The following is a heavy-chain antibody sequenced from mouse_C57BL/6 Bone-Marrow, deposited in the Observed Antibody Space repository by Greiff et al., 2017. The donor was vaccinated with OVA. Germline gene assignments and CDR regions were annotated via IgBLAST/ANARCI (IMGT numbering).Heavy chain of an antibody. CDR3: ARSGVRLHDY. CDR2: IHPNSGST. V-gene: IGHV1-64*01. D-gene: IGHD2-1*01. Sequence: QVHVKQPGAELVKPGASVKLSCKASGYTFTSYWMHWVKQRPGQGLEWIGMIHPNSGSTNYNEKFKSKATLTVDKSSSTAYMQLSILTSEDSAVYYCARSGVRLHDYWGQGTTLTVSS. CDR1: GYTFTSYW. J-gene: IGHJ2*01.